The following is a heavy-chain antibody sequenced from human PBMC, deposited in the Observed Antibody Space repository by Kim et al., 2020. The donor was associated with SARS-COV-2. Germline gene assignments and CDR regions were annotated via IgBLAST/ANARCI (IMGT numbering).Heavy chain of an antibody. CDR2: IYYSGST. Sequence: SETLSLTCTVSGGSISSYYWSWIRQPPGKGLEWIGYIYYSGSTNYNPSLKSRVTISVDTSKNQFSLKLSSVTAADTAVYYCARVRGSGSYEQGAGFYGMDVWGQGTTVTVSS. J-gene: IGHJ6*02. CDR1: GGSISSYY. V-gene: IGHV4-59*01. CDR3: ARVRGSGSYEQGAGFYGMDV. D-gene: IGHD3-10*01.